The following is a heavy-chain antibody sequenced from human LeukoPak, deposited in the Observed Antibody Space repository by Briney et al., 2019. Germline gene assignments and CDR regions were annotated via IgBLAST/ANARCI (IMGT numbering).Heavy chain of an antibody. D-gene: IGHD4/OR15-4a*01. Sequence: GGSLRLSCAASGFSFSTYAMSWVRQIPGKGLEWVSAISGSDPGTHYSDSVKGRFTISRDNSKNTLYLQMNSLRAEDTAVYYCARRAGAYSHPYDYWGQGTLVTVSS. J-gene: IGHJ4*02. V-gene: IGHV3-23*01. CDR1: GFSFSTYA. CDR2: ISGSDPGT. CDR3: ARRAGAYSHPYDY.